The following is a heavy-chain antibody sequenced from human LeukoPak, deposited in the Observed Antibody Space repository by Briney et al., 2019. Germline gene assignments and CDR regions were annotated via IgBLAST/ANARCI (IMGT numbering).Heavy chain of an antibody. V-gene: IGHV1-2*02. Sequence: ASVKVSCKASGYTFTGYYMHWVRQAPGQGLEWMGWINPNSGGTNYAQKFQGRVTMTRDTSISTAYMELSSLRSEDTAVYYCARTLTYYDILTGYRPGDAFDIWGQGTMVTVSS. CDR2: INPNSGGT. CDR3: ARTLTYYDILTGYRPGDAFDI. D-gene: IGHD3-9*01. J-gene: IGHJ3*02. CDR1: GYTFTGYY.